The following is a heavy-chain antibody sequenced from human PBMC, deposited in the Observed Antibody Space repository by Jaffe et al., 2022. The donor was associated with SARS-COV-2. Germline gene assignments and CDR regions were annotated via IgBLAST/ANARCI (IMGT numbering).Heavy chain of an antibody. D-gene: IGHD3-10*02. J-gene: IGHJ6*03. CDR3: ARTIPYGRGFYYYMDV. CDR2: IYYSGST. CDR1: GGSISSYY. V-gene: IGHV4-59*01. Sequence: QVQLQESGPGLVKPSETLSLTCTVSGGSISSYYWSWIRQPPGKGLEWIGYIYYSGSTNYNPSLKSRVTISVDTSKNQFSLKLSSVTAADTAVYYCARTIPYGRGFYYYMDVWGKGTTVTVSS.